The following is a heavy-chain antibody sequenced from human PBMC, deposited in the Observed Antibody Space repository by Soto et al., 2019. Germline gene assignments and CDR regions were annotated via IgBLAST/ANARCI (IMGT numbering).Heavy chain of an antibody. CDR1: GFPFSHYW. Sequence: MQMVESGGGSVQPGGSLRLSCAASGFPFSHYWMHWVRQTPGKGLVWGSRINPAGTITNYADSVEGRFTISRDNADSALFLQMNSLSAEDTAIYYCTSDTFGLRDTWGQGTLVTVSS. CDR3: TSDTFGLRDT. J-gene: IGHJ5*02. CDR2: INPAGTIT. V-gene: IGHV3-74*01. D-gene: IGHD3-16*01.